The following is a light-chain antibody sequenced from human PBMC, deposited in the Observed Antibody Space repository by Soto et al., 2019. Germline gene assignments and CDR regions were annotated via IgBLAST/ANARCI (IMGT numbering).Light chain of an antibody. Sequence: EVVLTPSPGTLSSSPVEGATLSCRASQSVSNSYLAWYQQRPGQAPRLLIYDASHRAAGIPARFSGSGFGTDFTLTISSLEPEDAAVYYCQQRSNWPPITFGQGTRLEI. J-gene: IGKJ5*01. V-gene: IGKV3-11*01. CDR2: DAS. CDR1: QSVSNSY. CDR3: QQRSNWPPIT.